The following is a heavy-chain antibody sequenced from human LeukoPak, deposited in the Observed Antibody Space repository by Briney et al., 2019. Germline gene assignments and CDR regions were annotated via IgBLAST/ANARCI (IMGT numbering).Heavy chain of an antibody. J-gene: IGHJ5*02. V-gene: IGHV1-46*01. D-gene: IGHD3-10*01. Sequence: GASVKVSCKASGYTFTSYYMHWVRQAPGQGLEWMGIINPSGGSTSYAQKFQGRVTMTRDMSTSTAYMELSSLRSEDTAVYYCARDIYSGSGNLHWFDPWGQGTLVTVSS. CDR2: INPSGGST. CDR1: GYTFTSYY. CDR3: ARDIYSGSGNLHWFDP.